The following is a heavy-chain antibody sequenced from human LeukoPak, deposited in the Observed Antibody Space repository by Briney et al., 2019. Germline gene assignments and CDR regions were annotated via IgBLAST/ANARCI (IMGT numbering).Heavy chain of an antibody. J-gene: IGHJ6*03. CDR2: ISGSGGST. CDR1: GFTFSIYA. CDR3: AKDSSSGSRCYYMDV. Sequence: GGSLRLSCAASGFTFSIYAMSWVRQAPGKGLQWVSAISGSGGSTFYADSVKGRFTISRDNSKNTLYLQMNSMRAEDTAVYYCAKDSSSGSRCYYMDVWGKGTTVTVSS. D-gene: IGHD3-22*01. V-gene: IGHV3-23*01.